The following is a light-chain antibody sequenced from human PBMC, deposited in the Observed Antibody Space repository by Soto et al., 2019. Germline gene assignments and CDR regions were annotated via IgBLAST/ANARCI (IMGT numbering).Light chain of an antibody. CDR1: STDIGGYTY. Sequence: QSALTQPASVSGSPGQSITISCTGTSTDIGGYTYVSWYQQHPGKVPKLMIYEVDNRPSGVSNRFSGSKSGSTASLTISGLQAEDEADYVCSSYSGTTTRVLFGGGTQLTVL. CDR2: EVD. J-gene: IGLJ2*01. V-gene: IGLV2-14*01. CDR3: SSYSGTTTRVL.